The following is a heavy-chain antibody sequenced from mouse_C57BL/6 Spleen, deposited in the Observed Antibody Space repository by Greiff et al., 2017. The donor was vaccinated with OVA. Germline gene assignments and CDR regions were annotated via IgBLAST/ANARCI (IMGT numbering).Heavy chain of an antibody. CDR1: GYTFTSYW. V-gene: IGHV1-64*01. J-gene: IGHJ4*01. D-gene: IGHD1-1*01. CDR2: IHPNSGST. Sequence: VQLQQSGAELVKPGASVKLSCKASGYTFTSYWMHWVKQRPGQGLEWIGMIHPNSGSTNYNEKFKSKATLTVDKSSSTAYMQLSSLTSEDSAVYYCARSYGSSYDAMDYWGQGTSVTVSS. CDR3: ARSYGSSYDAMDY.